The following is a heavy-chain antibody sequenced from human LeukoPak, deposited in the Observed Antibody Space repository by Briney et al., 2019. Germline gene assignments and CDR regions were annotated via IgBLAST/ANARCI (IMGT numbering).Heavy chain of an antibody. J-gene: IGHJ1*01. Sequence: SGGSLRLSCAASGFTFSSYEMNWVRQAPGKGLEWVSYISSSGSTIYYADSVKGRFTISRDNAKNSLYLQMNSLRAEDTAVYYCAKDPQMYYYDSSGIPLGFQHWGQGTLVTVSS. D-gene: IGHD3-22*01. CDR1: GFTFSSYE. V-gene: IGHV3-48*03. CDR3: AKDPQMYYYDSSGIPLGFQH. CDR2: ISSSGSTI.